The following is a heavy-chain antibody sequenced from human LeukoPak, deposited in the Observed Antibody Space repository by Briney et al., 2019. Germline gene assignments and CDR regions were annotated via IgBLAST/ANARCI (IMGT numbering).Heavy chain of an antibody. Sequence: GESLKISCKGSGYNFATYWIGWVRRMPGKGLEWMGIIYPGDSDTRYSPSFQGQVTISADKSVNTAYLQWSSLKASDTAMYYCARHYDSTAPRDYWGQGTLVTVSS. J-gene: IGHJ4*02. CDR3: ARHYDSTAPRDY. CDR2: IYPGDSDT. V-gene: IGHV5-51*01. D-gene: IGHD3-22*01. CDR1: GYNFATYW.